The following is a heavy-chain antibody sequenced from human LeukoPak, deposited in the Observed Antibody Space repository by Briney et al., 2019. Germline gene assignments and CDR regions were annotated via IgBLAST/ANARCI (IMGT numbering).Heavy chain of an antibody. CDR1: GDSISCCY. Sequence: SETLSLTCAVSGDSISCCYWTWIRQSAGKGLEWIGRIFVSGSTNYNPSLQGRVTMSVDRSKSQFSLRLSSVTAADTAVYYCVRQGYNYGAFNAWGQGTLVTVSS. CDR3: VRQGYNYGAFNA. J-gene: IGHJ4*02. D-gene: IGHD5-18*01. CDR2: IFVSGST. V-gene: IGHV4-4*07.